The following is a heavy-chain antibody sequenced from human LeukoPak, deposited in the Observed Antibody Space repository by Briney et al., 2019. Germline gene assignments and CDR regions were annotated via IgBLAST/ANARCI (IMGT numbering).Heavy chain of an antibody. CDR2: IWYDGSNK. CDR3: AREAPVVTRLSTPYYYGMDV. Sequence: GRSLRLSCAASGFTFSSYGVHWVRQAPGKGLEWVAVIWYDGSNKYYADSVKGRLTISRDNSKNTLYLQMNSLGAEDTAVYYCAREAPVVTRLSTPYYYGMDVWGQGTTVTVSS. CDR1: GFTFSSYG. V-gene: IGHV3-33*01. J-gene: IGHJ6*02. D-gene: IGHD4-23*01.